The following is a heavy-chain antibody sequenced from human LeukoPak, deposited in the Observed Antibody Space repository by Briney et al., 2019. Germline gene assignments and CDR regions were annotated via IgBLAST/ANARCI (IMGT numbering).Heavy chain of an antibody. CDR3: ASFHYYGSAAYYLSY. J-gene: IGHJ4*02. D-gene: IGHD3-10*01. V-gene: IGHV3-23*01. Sequence: PGGSLRLSCAASGFTLSSNAMTWVRPAPGKGLEWVSDIGDSGATTYYADSVKGPFTISRDNSKNTLYLQMSRLITEDTAVYFCASFHYYGSAAYYLSYWGQGTLVTASS. CDR1: GFTLSSNA. CDR2: IGDSGATT.